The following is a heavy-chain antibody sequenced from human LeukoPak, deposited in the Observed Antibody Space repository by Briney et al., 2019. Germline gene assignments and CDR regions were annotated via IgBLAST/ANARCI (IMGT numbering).Heavy chain of an antibody. D-gene: IGHD3-22*01. V-gene: IGHV4-39*07. J-gene: IGHJ4*02. CDR1: GGSISSSSYY. CDR3: AREASGYYDSSGYYYIDY. CDR2: IYYSGST. Sequence: SETLSLTCTVSGGSISSSSYYWGWIRQPPGKGLEWIGSIYYSGSTYYNPSLKSRVTISVDTSKNQFSLKLSSVTAADTAVYYCAREASGYYDSSGYYYIDYWGQGTLDTVSS.